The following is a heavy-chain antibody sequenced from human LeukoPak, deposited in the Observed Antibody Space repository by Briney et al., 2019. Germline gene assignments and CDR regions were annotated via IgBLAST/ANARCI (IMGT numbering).Heavy chain of an antibody. CDR3: ARGEYPLGAFDI. J-gene: IGHJ3*02. D-gene: IGHD3-10*01. CDR1: GGSISSSSYY. V-gene: IGHV4-39*01. CDR2: IYYSGST. Sequence: SETLSLTCTVSGGSISSSSYYWGWIRQPPGKGLEWIASIYYSGSTYYYPSLKSRVTISLDTSKNQFSLRLSSVTAADTAVYYCARGEYPLGAFDIWGQGTMVTVSS.